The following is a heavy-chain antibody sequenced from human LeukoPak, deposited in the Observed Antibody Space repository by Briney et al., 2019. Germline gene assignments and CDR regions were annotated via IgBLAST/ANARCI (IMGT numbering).Heavy chain of an antibody. J-gene: IGHJ5*02. D-gene: IGHD4-17*01. CDR3: ARFDYGDFSPLP. Sequence: GASVKVSCKASGYTFTNYYMHWVRQAPGQGLEWMGIINPSDGKTSYAQKFQGRVTMTRDTSTSTVYMELSSLRSEDTAVYYCARFDYGDFSPLPWGQGTLVTVSS. CDR1: GYTFTNYY. CDR2: INPSDGKT. V-gene: IGHV1-46*01.